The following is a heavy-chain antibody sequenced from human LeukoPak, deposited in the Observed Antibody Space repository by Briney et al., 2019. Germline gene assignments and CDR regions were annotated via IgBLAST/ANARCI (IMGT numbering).Heavy chain of an antibody. Sequence: GGSLRLSCAASGFTFSSSWMTWVRQATGKGLEWVASINGDGGEIHYVDSVKGRFTISRDNAKNSLYLQMNSLRAEDTAVYYCARDQGSGKLDYWGQGTLVTVSS. CDR3: ARDQGSGKLDY. CDR2: INGDGGEI. D-gene: IGHD1-26*01. CDR1: GFTFSSSW. V-gene: IGHV3-7*01. J-gene: IGHJ4*02.